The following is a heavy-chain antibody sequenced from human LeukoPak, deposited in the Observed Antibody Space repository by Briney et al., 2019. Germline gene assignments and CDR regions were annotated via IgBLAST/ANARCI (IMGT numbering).Heavy chain of an antibody. Sequence: ASVKVSCKVSGYTLTELSMHWVRQAPGKGLEWMGGFDPEDGETIYAQEFQGRVTMTEDTSTDTAYMELSSLRSEDTAVYYCATGRVVPAAMMGVWFDPWGQGTLVTVSS. V-gene: IGHV1-24*01. J-gene: IGHJ5*02. CDR2: FDPEDGET. D-gene: IGHD2-2*01. CDR3: ATGRVVPAAMMGVWFDP. CDR1: GYTLTELS.